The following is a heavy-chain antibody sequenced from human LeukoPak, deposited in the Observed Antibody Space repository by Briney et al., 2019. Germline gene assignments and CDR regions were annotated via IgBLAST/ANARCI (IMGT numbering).Heavy chain of an antibody. D-gene: IGHD3-22*01. CDR3: ARDKSSEYDSSGLFDY. CDR2: IRYDGSNK. V-gene: IGHV3-30*02. J-gene: IGHJ4*02. Sequence: PGGSLRLSCAASGFTFSNYGMHWVRQAPGKGLEWVAFIRYDGSNKYFADSLKGRFTISRDNAKNSLYLQMNSLRAEDTAVYYCARDKSSEYDSSGLFDYWGQGTLVTVSS. CDR1: GFTFSNYG.